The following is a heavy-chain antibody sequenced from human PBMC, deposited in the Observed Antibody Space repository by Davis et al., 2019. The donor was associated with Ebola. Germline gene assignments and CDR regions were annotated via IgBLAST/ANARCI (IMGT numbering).Heavy chain of an antibody. CDR2: INPSGGST. CDR3: ARGRGHYEYSGGDY. Sequence: ASVKVSCKASGYTFTSYDINWVRQAPGQGLEWMGIINPSGGSTTYAQKFQCRVTMTRDTSTRTVHMELSSLRSEDTAVYYCARGRGHYEYSGGDYWGQGTLVTVSS. CDR1: GYTFTSYD. J-gene: IGHJ4*02. D-gene: IGHD2-21*01. V-gene: IGHV1-46*01.